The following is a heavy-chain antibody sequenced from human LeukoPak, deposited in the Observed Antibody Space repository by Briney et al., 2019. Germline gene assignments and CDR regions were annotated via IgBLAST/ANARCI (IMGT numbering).Heavy chain of an antibody. V-gene: IGHV7-4-1*02. J-gene: IGHJ3*02. CDR2: INTDSGNP. Sequence: GASVKVSCKASGYTFTTYAINWVRQAPGQGLEWMGWINTDSGNPTYAQGFTGRFVFSVDTSVSTAYLQISSLKAEDTAVYYCARADIVVVTTDAFDIWGQGTMVTVSS. D-gene: IGHD2-21*02. CDR3: ARADIVVVTTDAFDI. CDR1: GYTFTTYA.